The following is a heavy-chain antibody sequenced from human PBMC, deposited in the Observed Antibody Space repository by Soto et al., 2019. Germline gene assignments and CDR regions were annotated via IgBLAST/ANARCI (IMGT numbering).Heavy chain of an antibody. V-gene: IGHV3-23*01. CDR1: GFTFSSYA. J-gene: IGHJ4*02. Sequence: GGSLRLSCSASGFTFSSYAMSWVRQAPGKGLEWVSAISGSGGSTYYADSVKGRFTISRDNSKNTLYLQMNSLRAEDTAVYYCAKSGRGWYETSFDYWGQGTLVTVSS. D-gene: IGHD6-19*01. CDR3: AKSGRGWYETSFDY. CDR2: ISGSGGST.